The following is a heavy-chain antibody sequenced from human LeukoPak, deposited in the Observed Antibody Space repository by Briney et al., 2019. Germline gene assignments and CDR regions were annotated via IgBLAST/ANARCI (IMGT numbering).Heavy chain of an antibody. J-gene: IGHJ4*02. CDR2: INHSGST. D-gene: IGHD3-22*01. Sequence: SETLSLTCAVYGGSFSGYYWSWIRQPPGKGLEWIGEINHSGSTKYNPSLKSRVTISEDTSKNQFSLKLTSVTAADTAVYYCARGDWCSGHYYLFDYWGQGTLVTVSS. CDR1: GGSFSGYY. CDR3: ARGDWCSGHYYLFDY. V-gene: IGHV4-34*01.